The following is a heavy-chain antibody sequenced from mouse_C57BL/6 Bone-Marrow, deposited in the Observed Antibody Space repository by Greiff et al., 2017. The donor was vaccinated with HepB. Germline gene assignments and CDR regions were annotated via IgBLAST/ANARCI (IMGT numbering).Heavy chain of an antibody. CDR2: INPNNGGT. CDR3: ARSSYYGSSYGDY. CDR1: GYTFTDYY. Sequence: EVQLQQSGPELVKPGASVKISCKASGYTFTDYYMNWVKQSHGKSLEWIGDINPNNGGTSYNQKFKGKATLTVDKSSSTAYMELRSLTSEDSAVYYCARSSYYGSSYGDYWGQGTTLTVSS. V-gene: IGHV1-26*01. J-gene: IGHJ2*01. D-gene: IGHD1-1*01.